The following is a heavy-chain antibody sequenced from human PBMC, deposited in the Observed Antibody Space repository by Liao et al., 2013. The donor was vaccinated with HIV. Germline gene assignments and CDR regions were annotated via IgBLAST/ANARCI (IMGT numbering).Heavy chain of an antibody. Sequence: QVQLQESGPGLVKSSETLSLTCKVSGGSINRSTYYWGWIRQSPGKGLEWIGSVYFGGYSYYNPSLKSRVTISVDMSKNQVSLKLNSVTAADTAVYYCARGEVREAFDIWGQGTMVTVSS. V-gene: IGHV4-39*07. CDR2: VYFGGYS. CDR1: GGSINRSTYY. J-gene: IGHJ3*02. CDR3: ARGEVREAFDI.